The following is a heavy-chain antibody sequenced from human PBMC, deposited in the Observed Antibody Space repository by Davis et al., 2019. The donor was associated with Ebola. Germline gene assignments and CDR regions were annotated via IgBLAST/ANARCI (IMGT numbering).Heavy chain of an antibody. V-gene: IGHV3-33*01. CDR1: GFTFSSYG. CDR2: IWYDGSSK. Sequence: PGGSLRLSCAASGFTFSSYGMHWVRQAPGKGLEWVTVIWYDGSSKYYGDSVKGRFTISRDNSKNTLYLQMNSLRVEDTAVYYCARSMEGQFYYYYGMDVWGKGTTVTVSS. J-gene: IGHJ6*04. CDR3: ARSMEGQFYYYYGMDV. D-gene: IGHD2-21*01.